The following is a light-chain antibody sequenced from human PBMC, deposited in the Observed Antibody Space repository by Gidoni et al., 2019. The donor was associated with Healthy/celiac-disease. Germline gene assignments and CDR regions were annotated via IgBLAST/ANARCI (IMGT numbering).Light chain of an antibody. J-gene: IGKJ1*01. Sequence: EIVLTQSPATLSVSPGERATLSCRASHSVCSNLAWYQQKPVQAPRLLIYGASTRATGIPARFSGSGSGTEFTLTISSLQSEDFAVYYCQQYNNWPQTFGYXTKVEIK. CDR1: HSVCSN. CDR2: GAS. V-gene: IGKV3-15*01. CDR3: QQYNNWPQT.